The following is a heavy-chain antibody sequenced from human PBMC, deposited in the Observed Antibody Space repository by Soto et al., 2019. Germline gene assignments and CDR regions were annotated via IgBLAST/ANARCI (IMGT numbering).Heavy chain of an antibody. V-gene: IGHV3-15*07. CDR3: TTGLLRSGGAFDI. CDR1: GFTFSNAW. CDR2: IKSKTDGGTT. J-gene: IGHJ3*02. D-gene: IGHD4-17*01. Sequence: EVQLVESGGGLVKPGGSLRLSCAASGFTFSNAWMNWVRQAPGKGLEWVGRIKSKTDGGTTDYAAPVKGRFTISRDDSKNTLHLQMNSLKTEDTAVYYCTTGLLRSGGAFDIWGQGTMVTVSS.